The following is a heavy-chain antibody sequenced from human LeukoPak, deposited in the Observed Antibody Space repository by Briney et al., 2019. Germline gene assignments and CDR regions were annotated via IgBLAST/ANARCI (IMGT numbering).Heavy chain of an antibody. CDR1: GYSFTSYD. CDR2: IIPIFGTA. V-gene: IGHV1-69*05. Sequence: SVKVSCKASGYSFTSYDINWVRQARGQGLEWMGRIIPIFGTANYAQKFLGRVTITTDESTSTAYMELSSLRSEDTAVYYCARDTEIVGATTRYHAFDIWGQGTMVTVSS. D-gene: IGHD1-26*01. CDR3: ARDTEIVGATTRYHAFDI. J-gene: IGHJ3*02.